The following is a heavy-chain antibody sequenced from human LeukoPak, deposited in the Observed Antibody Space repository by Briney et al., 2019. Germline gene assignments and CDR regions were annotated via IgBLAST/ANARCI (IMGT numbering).Heavy chain of an antibody. Sequence: SETLSLTCTVSGGSISSYYWSWIRQPPGKGLEWIGYIYYSGSTNYNPSLKSRVTISVDTSKKQFSLKLSSVTAADTAVYYCAGGEYSSSWTSMDVWGQGTPVTVSS. D-gene: IGHD6-13*01. CDR2: IYYSGST. J-gene: IGHJ6*02. V-gene: IGHV4-59*08. CDR1: GGSISSYY. CDR3: AGGEYSSSWTSMDV.